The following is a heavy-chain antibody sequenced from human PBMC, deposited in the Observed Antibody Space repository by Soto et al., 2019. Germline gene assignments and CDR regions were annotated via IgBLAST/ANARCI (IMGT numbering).Heavy chain of an antibody. CDR3: ARGESGYDAVFDY. J-gene: IGHJ4*02. D-gene: IGHD5-12*01. Sequence: GASVKVSCKASGGTFSSYAISWVRQAPGQGLEWMGGIIPIFGTANYAQKFQGRVTITADESTSTAYMELSSLRSDDTAVYYCARGESGYDAVFDYWGQGTLATVYS. CDR2: IIPIFGTA. CDR1: GGTFSSYA. V-gene: IGHV1-69*13.